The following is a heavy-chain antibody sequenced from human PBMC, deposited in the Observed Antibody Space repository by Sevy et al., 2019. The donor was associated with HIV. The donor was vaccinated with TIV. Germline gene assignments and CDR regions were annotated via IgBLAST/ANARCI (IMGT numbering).Heavy chain of an antibody. Sequence: SETLSLTCAVSGYSISSGYYWGWIRQPPGKGLKWIGSIHHSGSTYYNPSLKSRVTISVDTSKNQFSLNLSSVTAADTAVYHCARVDTIFGATGFDYWCQGTLVTVSS. V-gene: IGHV4-38-2*01. J-gene: IGHJ4*02. CDR2: IHHSGST. CDR3: ARVDTIFGATGFDY. D-gene: IGHD3-3*01. CDR1: GYSISSGYY.